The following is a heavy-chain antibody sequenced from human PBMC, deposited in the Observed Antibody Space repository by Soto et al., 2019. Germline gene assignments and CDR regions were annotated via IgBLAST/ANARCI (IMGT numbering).Heavy chain of an antibody. CDR3: ATSYGSGYRAFDY. CDR1: GDTFNFYS. Sequence: QVQLVQSGAGVKRPGSSVKVSCKASGDTFNFYSINWVRQAPGLGLEWLGRVNPILSLSNYAQRFQGRVTMTADKSTSTAYMILNSLKSEDTAIYYCATSYGSGYRAFDYWGQGALVTVSS. D-gene: IGHD3-10*01. V-gene: IGHV1-69*02. J-gene: IGHJ4*02. CDR2: VNPILSLS.